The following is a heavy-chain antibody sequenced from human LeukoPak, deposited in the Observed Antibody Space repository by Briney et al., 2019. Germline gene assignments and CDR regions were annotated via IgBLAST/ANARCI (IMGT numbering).Heavy chain of an antibody. V-gene: IGHV4-59*01. CDR2: TYNSGST. CDR1: GGSISSYF. CDR3: ASADGSGWYYFDS. D-gene: IGHD6-19*01. Sequence: SETLSLTCTVSGGSISSYFWSWIRQPPGKGLEWIGYTYNSGSTKYNPSLKSRVTISVDTSKNQLSLKLTSVTAADTAVYYCASADGSGWYYFDSWGQGTLVTVS. J-gene: IGHJ4*02.